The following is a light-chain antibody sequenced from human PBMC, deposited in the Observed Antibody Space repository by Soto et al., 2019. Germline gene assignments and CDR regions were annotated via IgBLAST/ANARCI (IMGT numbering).Light chain of an antibody. Sequence: QSALTQPASVSGSPGQSITISCSGTSSDVGGYIYVSWYQQHPGKAPKLMIYEVTNRPSGVSNRFSGSKSGNTASLTISGLQAEDEADYYCISYTTRSTYVFGSGTKVTVL. J-gene: IGLJ1*01. CDR3: ISYTTRSTYV. CDR1: SSDVGGYIY. CDR2: EVT. V-gene: IGLV2-14*01.